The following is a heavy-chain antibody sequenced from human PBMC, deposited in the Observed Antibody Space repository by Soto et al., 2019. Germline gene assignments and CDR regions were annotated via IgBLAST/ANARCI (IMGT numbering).Heavy chain of an antibody. V-gene: IGHV4-31*03. CDR3: ARDLNGIAVAGNDDAFDI. CDR2: IYYSGST. CDR1: GGSISSGGYY. J-gene: IGHJ3*02. Sequence: QVQLQESGPGLVKPSQTLSLTCTVSGGSISSGGYYWSWIRQHPGKGLEWIGYIYYSGSTYYNPSLKSRVTLSVDTYKNQFSLKLSSVTAADTAVYYCARDLNGIAVAGNDDAFDIWGQGTMVTVSS. D-gene: IGHD6-19*01.